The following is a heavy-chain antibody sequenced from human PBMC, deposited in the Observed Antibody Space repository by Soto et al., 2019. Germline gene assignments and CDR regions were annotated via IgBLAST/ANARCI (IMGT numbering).Heavy chain of an antibody. J-gene: IGHJ6*02. CDR3: ERVTLASGWYEPHYDYGMDV. CDR1: GFTFSSYS. V-gene: IGHV3-21*01. CDR2: ISSSSSYI. D-gene: IGHD6-19*01. Sequence: GGSLRLSCAASGFTFSSYSMNLVRQSPGKGLEWVSSISSSSSYIYYADSVKGRFTISRDNAKNSLYLQMNSLRAEDTAVYYCERVTLASGWYEPHYDYGMDVWGQGTTVTVSS.